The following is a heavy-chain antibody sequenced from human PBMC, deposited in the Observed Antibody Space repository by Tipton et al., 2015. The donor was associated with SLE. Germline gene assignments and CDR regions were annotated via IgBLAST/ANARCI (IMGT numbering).Heavy chain of an antibody. D-gene: IGHD6-13*01. Sequence: TLSLTCTVSGGSISSYYWSWIRQPPGKGLEWIGEINHSGSTNYNPSLKSRVTISVDTSKNQFSLKLSSVTAADTAVYYCARIAAAGIYYYGMDVWGQGTTVTVSS. CDR2: INHSGST. V-gene: IGHV4-34*01. J-gene: IGHJ6*02. CDR3: ARIAAAGIYYYGMDV. CDR1: GGSISSYY.